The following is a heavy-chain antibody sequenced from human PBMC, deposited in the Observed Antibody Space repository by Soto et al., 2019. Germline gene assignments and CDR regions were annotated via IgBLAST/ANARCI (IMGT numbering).Heavy chain of an antibody. CDR3: ARGYSNYGNYYYYYVMDV. V-gene: IGHV3-13*01. J-gene: IGHJ6*02. D-gene: IGHD4-4*01. CDR2: IGTAGDT. Sequence: GGSLRLSCAASGFTFSSYDMHWVRQATGKGLEWVSAIGTAGDTYYPGSVKGRFTISRENAKNSLYLQMNSLRAGDTAVYYCARGYSNYGNYYYYYVMDVWGQGTTVTVSS. CDR1: GFTFSSYD.